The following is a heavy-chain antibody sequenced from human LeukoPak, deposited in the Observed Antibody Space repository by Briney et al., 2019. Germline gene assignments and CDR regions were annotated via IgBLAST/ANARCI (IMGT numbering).Heavy chain of an antibody. J-gene: IGHJ3*02. CDR2: IYSSGST. CDR3: VRGLYDSTTYRAFHI. V-gene: IGHV4-4*07. CDR1: GGSISSHS. Sequence: SETLSLTCTVSGGSISSHSWSLIRLPAGKGLEWIGRIYSSGSTNSNPSLKSRVTMSVDTSKNQFYLMLSSVTAADAAVYYCVRGLYDSTTYRAFHIWGQGTMVTVSS. D-gene: IGHD2/OR15-2a*01.